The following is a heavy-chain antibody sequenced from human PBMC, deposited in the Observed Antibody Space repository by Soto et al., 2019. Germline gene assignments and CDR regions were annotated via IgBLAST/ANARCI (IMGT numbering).Heavy chain of an antibody. CDR3: AIEGAAPYYCYGMVV. Sequence: QVQLQESGPGLVKPSQTLSLTCTVSGGSISSGGYFWSWIRQHPGKGLEWIGFIYYSGSTYYNPSLKSRVTMPVDTSKNQCSLKRSSVTAADTAVYCCAIEGAAPYYCYGMVVW. J-gene: IGHJ6*01. CDR2: IYYSGST. V-gene: IGHV4-31*03. CDR1: GGSISSGGYF. D-gene: IGHD6-6*01.